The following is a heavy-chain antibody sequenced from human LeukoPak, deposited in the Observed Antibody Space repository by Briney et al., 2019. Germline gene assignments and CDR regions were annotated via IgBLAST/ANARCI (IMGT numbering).Heavy chain of an antibody. CDR3: ARGSRSGWYEFFDY. Sequence: SETLSLTCTVSGGSISSYYWSWIRQSPGKGLEWIGYIYYSGSTNYNPSLKSRVTISVDTSKNQFSLKLSSVTAADTAVYYCARGSRSGWYEFFDYWGQGTLVTVSS. CDR2: IYYSGST. D-gene: IGHD6-19*01. V-gene: IGHV4-59*01. CDR1: GGSISSYY. J-gene: IGHJ4*02.